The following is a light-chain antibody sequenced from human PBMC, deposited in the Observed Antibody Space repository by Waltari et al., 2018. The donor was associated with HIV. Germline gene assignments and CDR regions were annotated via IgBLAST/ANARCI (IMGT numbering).Light chain of an antibody. V-gene: IGKV2-24*01. CDR1: ESLVHSDGTTH. Sequence: DIVLTQTHLSSPVTLGQPASFSCRSSESLVHSDGTTHLSWLHQRPGQPQRLLIYQISNRFSGVPERFRGGGAGTVFTLKISRVEPEDVGIYYCMQAKRSYTFGQGTKLEIK. CDR3: MQAKRSYT. J-gene: IGKJ2*01. CDR2: QIS.